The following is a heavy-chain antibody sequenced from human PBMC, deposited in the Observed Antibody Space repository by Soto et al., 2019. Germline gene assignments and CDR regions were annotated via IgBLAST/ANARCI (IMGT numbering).Heavy chain of an antibody. Sequence: GGSLSLSCAASGFTFSSFAMSWVRQAPGKGLEWVSAISGSGGSTYYADSVKGRFTISRDNSKNTLYLQMNSLRADDTAVYYYAQVRASGWNVNGRDDFDPWGQGVLVSAPQ. CDR1: GFTFSSFA. D-gene: IGHD1-1*01. J-gene: IGHJ5*02. V-gene: IGHV3-23*01. CDR3: AQVRASGWNVNGRDDFDP. CDR2: ISGSGGST.